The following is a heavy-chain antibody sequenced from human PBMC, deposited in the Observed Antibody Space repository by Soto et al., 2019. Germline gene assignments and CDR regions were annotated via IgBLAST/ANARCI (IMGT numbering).Heavy chain of an antibody. V-gene: IGHV4-59*08. CDR3: ARSYGSGYNWFDP. J-gene: IGHJ5*02. D-gene: IGHD3-10*01. Sequence: SETLSLTCTVSGGSISSYYWSWIRQPLGKGLEWIGYIYYSGSTNYNPSLKSRVTISVDTSKNQFSLKLSSVTAADTAVYYCARSYGSGYNWFDPWGQGTLVTVSS. CDR2: IYYSGST. CDR1: GGSISSYY.